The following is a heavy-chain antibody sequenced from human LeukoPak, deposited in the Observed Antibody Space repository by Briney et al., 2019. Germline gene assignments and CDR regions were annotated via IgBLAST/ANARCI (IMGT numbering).Heavy chain of an antibody. J-gene: IGHJ5*02. V-gene: IGHV4-39*01. CDR2: VYHTGTT. Sequence: SETLSLTCTVSGGSISRSSYYWGWIRQPPGKGLAWIGSVYHTGTTYYSPALKSRVTISADTSKTQFSLKLTSVTAADTAVYYCARHSVGLSTFDPWGQGTPVAVSA. CDR3: ARHSVGLSTFDP. D-gene: IGHD2/OR15-2a*01. CDR1: GGSISRSSYY.